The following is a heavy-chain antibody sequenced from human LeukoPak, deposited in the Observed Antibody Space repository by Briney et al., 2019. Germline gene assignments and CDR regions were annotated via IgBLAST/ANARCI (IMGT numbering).Heavy chain of an antibody. V-gene: IGHV3-7*01. CDR3: TRASTYYFDSSGYSY. CDR2: IKQDGSEK. D-gene: IGHD3-22*01. Sequence: GGSLRLSCVASGFTFSSYWMSWVCQAPGKGLEWVANIKQDGSEKYYVDSVKGRFIISRDNAKNSLYLQMNSLRADDTAVYYCTRASTYYFDSSGYSYWGQGTLVTVFS. CDR1: GFTFSSYW. J-gene: IGHJ4*02.